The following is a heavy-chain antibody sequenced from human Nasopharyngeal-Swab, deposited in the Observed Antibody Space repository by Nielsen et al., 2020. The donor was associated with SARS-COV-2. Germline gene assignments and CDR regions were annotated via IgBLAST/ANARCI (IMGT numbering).Heavy chain of an antibody. J-gene: IGHJ4*02. CDR1: GFTFSDYT. Sequence: GESLKISCAASGFTFSDYTMNWVPQAPGQGLEWVSSISSSGSYMYYTDSVKGRFTMSRDNAKNSLYLQMNSLRAEDTAVYYCASDSRYWGQGTLVTVSS. V-gene: IGHV3-21*01. CDR3: ASDSRY. CDR2: ISSSGSYM. D-gene: IGHD2-2*01.